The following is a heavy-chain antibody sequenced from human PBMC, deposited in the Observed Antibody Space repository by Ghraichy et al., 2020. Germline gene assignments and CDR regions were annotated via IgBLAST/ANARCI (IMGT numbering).Heavy chain of an antibody. V-gene: IGHV3-7*01. J-gene: IGHJ4*02. CDR3: ASWNSGSY. Sequence: GGSLRLSCVGSGFTFKTHWMSWVRQAPGKGLEWVAHMNEDGSDKYYVDSVKGRFTISRDNAKNSQYLQMNSLRVEDTAVYYCASWNSGSYWGQGTLVTVSS. CDR2: MNEDGSDK. CDR1: GFTFKTHW. D-gene: IGHD1-1*01.